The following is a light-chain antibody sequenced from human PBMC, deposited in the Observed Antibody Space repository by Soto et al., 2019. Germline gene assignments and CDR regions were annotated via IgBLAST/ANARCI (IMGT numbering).Light chain of an antibody. J-gene: IGLJ2*01. CDR1: SSDVGGYKY. CDR2: EVT. Sequence: QSVLTQPPSASGSPGQSVTISCTGTSSDVGGYKYVSWYQRHPGKAPKLLIYEVTKRPSGVPDRFSGSKSGNTASLTVSGLQAEDEADYYCCSYIGSYNVVFGGGTKLTVL. CDR3: CSYIGSYNVV. V-gene: IGLV2-8*01.